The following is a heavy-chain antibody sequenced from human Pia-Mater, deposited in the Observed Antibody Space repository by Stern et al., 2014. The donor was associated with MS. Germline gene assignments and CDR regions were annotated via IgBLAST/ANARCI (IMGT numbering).Heavy chain of an antibody. D-gene: IGHD2-21*02. Sequence: QVQLVQSGAEVKKPGASVKVSCKTSGYTFSNFDINWVRQAPGQGLEWVARIDPNSDTTRYAQKFQGRVTITRDSSISTASLELSSLRYDDTAVYYCARGREVYMVTDAFDSWGQGTLVTVSS. CDR1: GYTFSNFD. V-gene: IGHV1-8*01. CDR3: ARGREVYMVTDAFDS. CDR2: IDPNSDTT. J-gene: IGHJ4*02.